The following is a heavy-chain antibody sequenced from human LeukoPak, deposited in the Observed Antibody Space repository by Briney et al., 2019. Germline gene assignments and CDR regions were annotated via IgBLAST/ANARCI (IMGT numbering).Heavy chain of an antibody. CDR3: ARDHIVVVPAALIDY. J-gene: IGHJ4*02. Sequence: ASVKVSCKASGYTFTSYGISWVRQAPGQGLEWMGWISAYNGNTNYAQKLQGRVTMTTDTSTSTAYMELRSLRSDDTAVYYCARDHIVVVPAALIDYWGQGTLVTVSS. V-gene: IGHV1-18*01. D-gene: IGHD2-2*01. CDR1: GYTFTSYG. CDR2: ISAYNGNT.